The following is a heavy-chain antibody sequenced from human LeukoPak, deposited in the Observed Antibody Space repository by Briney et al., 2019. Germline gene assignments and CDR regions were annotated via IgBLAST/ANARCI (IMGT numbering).Heavy chain of an antibody. J-gene: IGHJ4*02. CDR2: IYTSATA. CDR1: DASISDYY. CDR3: ARDSGNYRGMDC. D-gene: IGHD1-26*01. V-gene: IGHV4-4*07. Sequence: PSETLSLTCTVSDASISDYYWSWIRQSAGKRLEWIGRIYTSATADYNPSLNSRVTLSLDTSKNQFSLRLSSVTAADTAVYYCARDSGNYRGMDCWGQGTLVTVSS.